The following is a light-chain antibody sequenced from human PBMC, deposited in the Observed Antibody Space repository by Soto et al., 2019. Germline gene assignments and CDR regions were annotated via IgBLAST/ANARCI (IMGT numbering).Light chain of an antibody. Sequence: QSSLTQPPSASGSPGQSVTISCTGTSSDVGGYNYVSWYQQHPGKAPKLMIYEVSKRPSGVSDRFSGSKSGNTASLTVSGLQAEDEADYYCSSYAGSILFGTGTKLTVL. CDR1: SSDVGGYNY. CDR2: EVS. V-gene: IGLV2-8*01. J-gene: IGLJ1*01. CDR3: SSYAGSIL.